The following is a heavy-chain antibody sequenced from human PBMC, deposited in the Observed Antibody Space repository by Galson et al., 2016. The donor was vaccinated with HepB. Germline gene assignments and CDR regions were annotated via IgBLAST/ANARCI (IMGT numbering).Heavy chain of an antibody. Sequence: SVKVSCKASGYTFTTYAVIWVRQAPGQGLEWMGWINTNTGNPTYAQDFTGRFVFSLDTSVSTAYLQISDLKAEDTAVYFCAREAGTVAGPGDYWGQGTLVTVPS. V-gene: IGHV7-4-1*02. CDR3: AREAGTVAGPGDY. CDR1: GYTFTTYA. CDR2: INTNTGNP. J-gene: IGHJ4*02. D-gene: IGHD6-19*01.